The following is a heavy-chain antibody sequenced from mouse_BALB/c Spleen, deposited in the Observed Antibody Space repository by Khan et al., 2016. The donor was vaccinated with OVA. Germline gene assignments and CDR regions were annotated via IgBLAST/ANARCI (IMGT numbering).Heavy chain of an antibody. D-gene: IGHD2-12*01. CDR3: ARSAI. V-gene: IGHV5-6-3*01. Sequence: EVELVESGGGIVQPGGSLKLSCAASRFTISSYGMSSVRQTPDKRLELVATIDSNGGSTDYPDSVKGRFTISGDNAKNALYLQMRSLKSEDTAMYYCARSAIWGQGTTLTVSS. J-gene: IGHJ2*01. CDR1: RFTISSYG. CDR2: IDSNGGST.